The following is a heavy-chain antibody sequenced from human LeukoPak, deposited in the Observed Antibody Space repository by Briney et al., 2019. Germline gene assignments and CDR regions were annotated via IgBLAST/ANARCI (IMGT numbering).Heavy chain of an antibody. J-gene: IGHJ4*02. V-gene: IGHV3-74*01. CDR3: ARGPIIRGLTPSDY. Sequence: GGSLRLSCAASGFSFSIYWMHWVRQVPGKGLVWVSRINSDGSSTNYADSVKGRFTISRNNAKNTLYLQMNSLRAEDTAVYYCARGPIIRGLTPSDYWGQGTLVTVSS. D-gene: IGHD4-23*01. CDR1: GFSFSIYW. CDR2: INSDGSST.